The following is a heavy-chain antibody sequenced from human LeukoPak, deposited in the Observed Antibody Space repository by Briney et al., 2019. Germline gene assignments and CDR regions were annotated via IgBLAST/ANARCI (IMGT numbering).Heavy chain of an antibody. CDR3: AIGGTVAGYRSPLKSHSDT. Sequence: SETLSLTCGVYGGSFTAYYWTWIRQSPGKGLEWIGEISHSGSTDYNPSLGSRVTISQDTSRNQFSLKVTSLTAADMAVYFCAIGGTVAGYRSPLKSHSDTWGQGTLVTVSP. J-gene: IGHJ5*02. CDR2: ISHSGST. CDR1: GGSFTAYY. D-gene: IGHD6-19*01. V-gene: IGHV4-34*01.